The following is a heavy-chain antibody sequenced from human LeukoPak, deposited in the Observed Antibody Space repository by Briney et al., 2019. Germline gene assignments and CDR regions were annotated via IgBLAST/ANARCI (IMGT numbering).Heavy chain of an antibody. CDR3: ARDHSLAARWIDY. J-gene: IGHJ4*02. Sequence: GGSLRLSCAASGFTFDDYTMHWVRQAPGKGLEWVSLISWDGGSTYYVDSVKGRFTISRDNAKNSLYLQMNSLRAEDTAVYYCARDHSLAARWIDYWGQGALVTVSS. CDR1: GFTFDDYT. CDR2: ISWDGGST. D-gene: IGHD6-6*01. V-gene: IGHV3-43*01.